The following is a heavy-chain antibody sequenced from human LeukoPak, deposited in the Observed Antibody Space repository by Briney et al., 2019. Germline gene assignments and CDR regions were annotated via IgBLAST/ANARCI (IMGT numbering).Heavy chain of an antibody. D-gene: IGHD3-22*01. CDR3: ARDLSDTSGYFDY. CDR2: IIQDGSQK. CDR1: GFTFSSYA. V-gene: IGHV3-7*01. Sequence: GGSLRLSCAASGFTFSSYAMSWVRQAPGKGLEWVANIIQDGSQKYYVDSVKGRFSISRDNGNNSLFLHMSSLRAEDTAVYYCARDLSDTSGYFDYWGQGTLVIVSS. J-gene: IGHJ4*02.